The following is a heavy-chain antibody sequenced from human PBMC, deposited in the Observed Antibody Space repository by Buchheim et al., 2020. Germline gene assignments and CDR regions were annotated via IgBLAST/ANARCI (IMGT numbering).Heavy chain of an antibody. CDR3: ATGLFSAYEF. V-gene: IGHV3-74*01. CDR1: GFTFSTYW. D-gene: IGHD3-22*01. CDR2: ITSDGPTT. Sequence: EVQLVESGGGLVQPGGSLRLSCAASGFTFSTYWMHWVRQAPGKGLLWISRITSDGPTTSADSVRGRFTIPRDNAKNTLFLQMNSLRAEDTAVYYCATGLFSAYEFWGRGTL. J-gene: IGHJ4*02.